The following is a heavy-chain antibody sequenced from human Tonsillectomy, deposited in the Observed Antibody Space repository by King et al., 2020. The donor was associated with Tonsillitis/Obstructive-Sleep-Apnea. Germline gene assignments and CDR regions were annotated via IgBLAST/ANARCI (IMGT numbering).Heavy chain of an antibody. CDR2: ISSRSSYI. CDR1: GFTFSDYY. V-gene: IGHV3-11*05. CDR3: ARSLGDCTNGVCYNYFDY. Sequence: VQLVESGGDLVKPGGSLRLSCAASGFTFSDYYMSWIRQAPGKGLEWVSYISSRSSYINYADSVKGRFPISRDNAKNSLYLQMNSLRAEDTAVYYCARSLGDCTNGVCYNYFDYWGQGTLVTVSS. J-gene: IGHJ4*02. D-gene: IGHD2-8*01.